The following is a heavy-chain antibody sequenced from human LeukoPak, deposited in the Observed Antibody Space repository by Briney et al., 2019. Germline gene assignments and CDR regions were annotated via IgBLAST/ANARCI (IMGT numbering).Heavy chain of an antibody. V-gene: IGHV3-30-3*01. J-gene: IGHJ5*02. CDR2: ISYDGSNK. CDR1: GFTFNSYA. Sequence: GGSLRLSCAASGFTFNSYAMHWVRQAPGKGLEWVAVISYDGSNKYYADSVKGRFTISRDNSKNTLYLQMNSLRAEDTAVYYCARDPRLGSGWVKWFDPWGQGTLVTVSS. CDR3: ARDPRLGSGWVKWFDP. D-gene: IGHD6-19*01.